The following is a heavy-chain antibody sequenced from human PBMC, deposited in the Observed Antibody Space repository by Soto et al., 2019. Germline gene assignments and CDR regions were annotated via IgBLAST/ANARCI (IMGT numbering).Heavy chain of an antibody. CDR2: ITYDGSFQ. CDR1: GFNFDDYG. D-gene: IGHD1-7*01. Sequence: GGSLRLSCQASGFNFDDYGMHWVRQAPGKGLEWVAVITYDGSFQYYADSVKGRFTISRDNSKNTLSLHLNTLKPEDTAVYHCAKDRVGGTFYTPLAFWGQGTLVTVSS. V-gene: IGHV3-30*18. CDR3: AKDRVGGTFYTPLAF. J-gene: IGHJ4*02.